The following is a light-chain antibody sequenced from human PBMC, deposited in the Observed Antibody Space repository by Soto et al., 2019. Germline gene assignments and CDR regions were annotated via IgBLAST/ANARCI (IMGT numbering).Light chain of an antibody. J-gene: IGKJ1*01. Sequence: EVVLTQSPGTLSLSPGERATLSCRASQNIRGNELAWYQQKPGQAPRLLIYRGSSRATGIPDRFSGRGSGTHFTLAISRLEREACAVYCCQDYGTSAPWTFGQGTKVEIK. V-gene: IGKV3-20*01. CDR2: RGS. CDR3: QDYGTSAPWT. CDR1: QNIRGNE.